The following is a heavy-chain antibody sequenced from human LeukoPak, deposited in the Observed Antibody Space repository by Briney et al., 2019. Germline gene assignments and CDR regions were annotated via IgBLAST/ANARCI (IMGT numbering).Heavy chain of an antibody. CDR3: ARNPREDTAMVTYYYYYMDV. CDR2: IIPIFGTA. Sequence: SVKVSCKASGGTFSSYAISWVRQAPGQGLEWMGGIIPIFGTANYAQKFQGRVTITTDESTSTAYMELSSLRSEDTAVYYCARNPREDTAMVTYYYYYMDVWGKGTTVTVSS. J-gene: IGHJ6*03. CDR1: GGTFSSYA. D-gene: IGHD5-18*01. V-gene: IGHV1-69*05.